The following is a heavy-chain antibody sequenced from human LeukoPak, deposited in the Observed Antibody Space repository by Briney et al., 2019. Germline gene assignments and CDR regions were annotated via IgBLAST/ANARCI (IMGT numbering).Heavy chain of an antibody. CDR3: ARAYSSSSSDFQH. CDR2: IYHSGST. Sequence: PSETLSLTCAVSGYSISSGYYWGWIRQPPGKGLEWIGSIYHSGSTYYNPSLKSRVTISVDASKNQFSLKLSSVTAADTAVYYCARAYSSSSSDFQHWGQGTLVTVSS. V-gene: IGHV4-38-2*01. J-gene: IGHJ1*01. CDR1: GYSISSGYY. D-gene: IGHD6-6*01.